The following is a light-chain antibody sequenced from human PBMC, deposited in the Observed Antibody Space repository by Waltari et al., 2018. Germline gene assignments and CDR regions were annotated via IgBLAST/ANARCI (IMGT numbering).Light chain of an antibody. V-gene: IGKV3-11*01. CDR3: QQRSNWPLT. Sequence: EIVLTQSPATLSLSPGERATLSCRGSQRVGSYLGWYQQEPGQAPRLLIYDASNRATGIPARFSGGGSGTDFTLTISSLEPEDFAVYYCQQRSNWPLTFGGGTKVEIK. CDR2: DAS. CDR1: QRVGSY. J-gene: IGKJ4*01.